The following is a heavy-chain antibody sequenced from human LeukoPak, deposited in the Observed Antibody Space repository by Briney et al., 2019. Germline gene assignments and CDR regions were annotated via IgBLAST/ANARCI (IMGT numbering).Heavy chain of an antibody. V-gene: IGHV5-51*01. J-gene: IGHJ4*02. Sequence: GESLKISCKGSGYSFTSYWIAWVRQMPGKGLEWMGIIYPGDSDTRYSPSFQGQVTISADRSTSTAYLQWSSLKASDTAMYYCARSRSGFYPPYLDYWGQGTLVTVSS. D-gene: IGHD3-22*01. CDR2: IYPGDSDT. CDR1: GYSFTSYW. CDR3: ARSRSGFYPPYLDY.